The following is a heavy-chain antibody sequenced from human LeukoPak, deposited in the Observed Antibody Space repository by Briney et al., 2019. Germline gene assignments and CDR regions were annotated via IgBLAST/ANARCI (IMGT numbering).Heavy chain of an antibody. CDR2: IYTSGST. J-gene: IGHJ6*03. CDR3: ARSRNLGAPQDYYYYYMDV. CDR1: GGSISSYY. Sequence: SETLSLTCTVSGGSISSYYWSWIRQPPGKGLEWIGYIYTSGSTNYNPSLKSRVPISVDTSKNQFSLKLSSVTAADTAVYYCARSRNLGAPQDYYYYYMDVWGKGTTVTVSS. D-gene: IGHD2-2*01. V-gene: IGHV4-4*09.